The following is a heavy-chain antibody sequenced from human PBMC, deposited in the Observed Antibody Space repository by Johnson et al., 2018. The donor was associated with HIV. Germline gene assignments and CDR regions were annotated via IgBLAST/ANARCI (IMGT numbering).Heavy chain of an antibody. J-gene: IGHJ3*02. D-gene: IGHD2-21*02. V-gene: IGHV3-30*03. Sequence: QVQLVESGGGLVQPGGSLRLSCAASGFTFSSYDMHWVRQAPGKGLEWVAVISYDGSNKYYADSVKGRFTISRDNSKNTLYLQMNSLRAEDTAVYYCARWRRFCGGDCDDVFDIWCQGTKVTVSS. CDR1: GFTFSSYD. CDR3: ARWRRFCGGDCDDVFDI. CDR2: ISYDGSNK.